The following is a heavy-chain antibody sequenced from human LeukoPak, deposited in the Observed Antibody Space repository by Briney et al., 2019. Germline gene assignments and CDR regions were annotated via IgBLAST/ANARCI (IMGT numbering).Heavy chain of an antibody. V-gene: IGHV4-4*07. J-gene: IGHJ5*02. Sequence: SETLSLTCTVSGGSISSYYWSWIRQPAGKGLEWIGRIYTSGSTNYNPSLKSRVTMSVDTSKNQFSLKLSSVTAADTAVYYCARDRYFNWLPNNNWFDPWGQGTLVTVSS. D-gene: IGHD3-9*01. CDR3: ARDRYFNWLPNNNWFDP. CDR1: GGSISSYY. CDR2: IYTSGST.